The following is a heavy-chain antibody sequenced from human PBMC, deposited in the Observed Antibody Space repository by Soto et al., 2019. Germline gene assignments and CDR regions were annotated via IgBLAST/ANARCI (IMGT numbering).Heavy chain of an antibody. CDR3: ARGGKSNHCEY. CDR2: INHSGST. Sequence: QVQLQQWGAGLLRPSETLSLTCAVYGGSFSGYYWSWIRQPPGKGLEWIGEINHSGSTNYNPSIKSRVTISVDTSKNQFSLKLSSVTAAATAVYYCARGGKSNHCEYCGKGTLVTVSS. V-gene: IGHV4-34*01. CDR1: GGSFSGYY. D-gene: IGHD4-4*01. J-gene: IGHJ4*02.